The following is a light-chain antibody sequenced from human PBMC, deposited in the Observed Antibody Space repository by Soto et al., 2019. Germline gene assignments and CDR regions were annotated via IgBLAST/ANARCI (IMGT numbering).Light chain of an antibody. V-gene: IGKV3-20*01. CDR2: GAS. J-gene: IGKJ3*01. CDR1: QSISSSY. Sequence: EIVLTQSPGTLSLSPGERATLSCRASQSISSSYLVWYQQKPGQAPRLLIYGASSRATGIPDSFSGSGSGTDFTLTIISLEPEDFAVYYCQRYGSALFTFGPGPKVHV. CDR3: QRYGSALFT.